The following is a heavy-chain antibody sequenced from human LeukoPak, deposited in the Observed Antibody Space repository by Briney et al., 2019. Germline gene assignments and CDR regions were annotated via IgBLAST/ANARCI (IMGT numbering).Heavy chain of an antibody. CDR3: TKGPSGIAVAGSPKYFQH. Sequence: GGSLRLSCAASGFTFDDYAMHWVRQAPGKGLEWVSGISRNSGSIDYADSVKGRFTISRDNAKNSLYLQMNSLRAEDTALYYCTKGPSGIAVAGSPKYFQHWGQGTLVTVSS. J-gene: IGHJ1*01. CDR1: GFTFDDYA. CDR2: ISRNSGSI. D-gene: IGHD6-19*01. V-gene: IGHV3-9*01.